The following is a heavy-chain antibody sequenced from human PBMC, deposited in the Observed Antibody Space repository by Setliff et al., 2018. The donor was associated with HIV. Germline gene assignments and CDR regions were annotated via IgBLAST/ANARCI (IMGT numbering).Heavy chain of an antibody. CDR3: ARVPNWGSAPFAYDV. V-gene: IGHV4-31*03. CDR2: ILDSGST. Sequence: SETLSLTCTVSGASISSGRYYWNWIRQLPGKGLEWIGYILDSGSTCYNPSLRGRLSMSIDTSANQFSVELTSVTAADTALYFCARVPNWGSAPFAYDVWGLGTMVT. CDR1: GASISSGRYY. J-gene: IGHJ3*01. D-gene: IGHD7-27*01.